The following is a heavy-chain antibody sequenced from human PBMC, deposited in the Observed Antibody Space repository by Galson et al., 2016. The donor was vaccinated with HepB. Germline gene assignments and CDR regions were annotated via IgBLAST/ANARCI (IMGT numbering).Heavy chain of an antibody. V-gene: IGHV1-18*01. CDR3: ARAPYSGDYEIFDN. D-gene: IGHD4-17*01. CDR1: GYTFRTFA. CDR2: ISPRNGNT. Sequence: SVKVSCKASGYTFRTFAINWVRQAPGQGLEWMGWISPRNGNTKYAEASHGRVTMTVDTSTDTAYVELRHLKSDDTAMYYCARAPYSGDYEIFDNWGQGTQVTVSS. J-gene: IGHJ4*02.